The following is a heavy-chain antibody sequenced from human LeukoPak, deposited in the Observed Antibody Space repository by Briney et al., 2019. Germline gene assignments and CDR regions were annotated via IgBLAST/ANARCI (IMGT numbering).Heavy chain of an antibody. J-gene: IGHJ4*02. Sequence: PGGSLRLSCTPSGFIFSSYNMNWVRQAPGKGLEWVSYFSYRSSTRYYADSVKGGFTLSRDNAKNSLYLQINRPRDEDMAVYYCASVGSEWLVNDYWGQGALVTVSS. D-gene: IGHD6-19*01. V-gene: IGHV3-48*02. CDR2: FSYRSSTR. CDR1: GFIFSSYN. CDR3: ASVGSEWLVNDY.